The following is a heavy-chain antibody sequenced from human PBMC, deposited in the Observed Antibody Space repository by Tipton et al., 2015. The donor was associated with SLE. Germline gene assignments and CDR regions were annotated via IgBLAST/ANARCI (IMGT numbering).Heavy chain of an antibody. CDR1: GGSISTYY. D-gene: IGHD3-22*01. CDR2: IYYSGST. CDR3: ARDLDYYDSSGYPL. V-gene: IGHV4-59*01. Sequence: LRLSCTVSGGSISTYYWSWIRQPPGKGLEWIAFIYYSGSTNYNPSLKSRVTISVDTSKNQFSLKLSSVTAADTAVYYCARDLDYYDSSGYPLWGQGTLVTVSS. J-gene: IGHJ4*02.